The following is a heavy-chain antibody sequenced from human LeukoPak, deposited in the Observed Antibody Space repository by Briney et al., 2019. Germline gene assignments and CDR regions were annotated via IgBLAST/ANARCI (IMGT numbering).Heavy chain of an antibody. Sequence: GASVRVSCKASGYTFTSYGISWVRQAPGQWLEWMGWISAYNGNTNYAQKFQGRVTMTRDTSTSTVYMELSSLRSEDTAVYYCARDFRDCSGGSCYSSVDYWGQGTLVTVSS. D-gene: IGHD2-15*01. CDR2: ISAYNGNT. J-gene: IGHJ4*02. V-gene: IGHV1-18*01. CDR1: GYTFTSYG. CDR3: ARDFRDCSGGSCYSSVDY.